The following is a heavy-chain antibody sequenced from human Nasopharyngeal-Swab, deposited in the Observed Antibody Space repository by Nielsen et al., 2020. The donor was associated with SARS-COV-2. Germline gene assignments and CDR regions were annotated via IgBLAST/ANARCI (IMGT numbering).Heavy chain of an antibody. J-gene: IGHJ5*02. CDR3: ARQRGGIVILTLDP. Sequence: GGSLRLSCAASGFTFNNYNFNWVRQAPGKGLEWVSSISSSSSYIYYADSVKGRFTISRDNAKNSLYLQMNSLRAEDTAVYYCARQRGGIVILTLDPWGQGTLVTVSS. V-gene: IGHV3-21*01. D-gene: IGHD3/OR15-3a*01. CDR2: ISSSSSYI. CDR1: GFTFNNYN.